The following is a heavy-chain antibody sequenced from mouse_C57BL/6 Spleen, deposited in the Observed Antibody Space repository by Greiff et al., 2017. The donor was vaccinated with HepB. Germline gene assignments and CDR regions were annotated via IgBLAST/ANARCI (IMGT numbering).Heavy chain of an antibody. CDR2: IRNKANGYTT. CDR1: GFTFTDYY. D-gene: IGHD2-1*01. CDR3: ARYGGNSWFAY. Sequence: EVKLVESGGGLVQPGGSLSLSCAASGFTFTDYYMSWVRQPPGTALEWLGFIRNKANGYTTEYSASVKGRFTISRDNSQSILYLQMNALRAEDSATYYCARYGGNSWFAYWGQGTLVTVSA. J-gene: IGHJ3*01. V-gene: IGHV7-3*01.